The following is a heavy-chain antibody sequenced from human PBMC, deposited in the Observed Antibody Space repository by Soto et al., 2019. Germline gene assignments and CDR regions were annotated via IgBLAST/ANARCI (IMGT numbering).Heavy chain of an antibody. Sequence: GGSLRLSCAASGFSFTNFAMSWVRQAPGKGLEWVAVISYDGSNKYYADSVKGRFTISRDNSKNTLYLQMNSLRAEDTAVYYCAKEWYSSPSAPSDYWGQGTLVTVSS. J-gene: IGHJ4*02. CDR2: ISYDGSNK. V-gene: IGHV3-30*18. CDR1: GFSFTNFA. CDR3: AKEWYSSPSAPSDY. D-gene: IGHD6-13*01.